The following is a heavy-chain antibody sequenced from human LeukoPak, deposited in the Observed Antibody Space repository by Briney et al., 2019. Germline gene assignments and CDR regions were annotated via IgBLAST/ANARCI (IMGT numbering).Heavy chain of an antibody. Sequence: PGGSLRLSCAASGFTFDDYGMSWVRQAPGKWPEWVSGINWNGGSTGYADSVKGRFTISRDNAKNSLYLQMNSLRAEDTALYYCAKAYSGGACYLFDYWGQGTLVTVSS. J-gene: IGHJ4*02. CDR2: INWNGGST. V-gene: IGHV3-20*04. D-gene: IGHD2-21*02. CDR1: GFTFDDYG. CDR3: AKAYSGGACYLFDY.